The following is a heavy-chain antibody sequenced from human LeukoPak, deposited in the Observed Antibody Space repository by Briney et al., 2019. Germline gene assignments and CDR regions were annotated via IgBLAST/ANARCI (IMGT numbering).Heavy chain of an antibody. Sequence: GGSLRLSCAASGFTVSSNCMSWVRQAPGKGLEWVSVIYSGGSTYYADSVKGRFTISRDNSKNTLYLQMNSLRAEDTAVYYCAREASGYDYDYWGQGTLVTVSS. CDR3: AREASGYDYDY. J-gene: IGHJ4*02. V-gene: IGHV3-53*01. CDR2: IYSGGST. CDR1: GFTVSSNC. D-gene: IGHD5-12*01.